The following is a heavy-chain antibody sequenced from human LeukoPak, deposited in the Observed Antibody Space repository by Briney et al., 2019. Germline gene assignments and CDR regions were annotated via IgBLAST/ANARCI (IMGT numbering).Heavy chain of an antibody. CDR1: GFTFSSYG. CDR3: ATNRAQNDFWSGYSDYYYCMDV. V-gene: IGHV3-33*01. Sequence: GGSLRLSCAASGFTFSSYGMHWVRQAPGKGLEWVAVIWYDGSNKYYADSVKGRFTISRDNSKNTLYLQMNSLRAEDTAVYYCATNRAQNDFWSGYSDYYYCMDVWGKGTTVTVSS. J-gene: IGHJ6*03. CDR2: IWYDGSNK. D-gene: IGHD3-3*01.